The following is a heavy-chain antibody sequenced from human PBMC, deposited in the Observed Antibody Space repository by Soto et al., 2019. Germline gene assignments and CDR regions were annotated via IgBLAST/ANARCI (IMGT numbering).Heavy chain of an antibody. Sequence: QVQLQQWGAGLLKPSETLSLTCAVYGGSFSGYYWSWIRQPPGQGLEWIGEISHRRSTNYNPSLRSRVTISVDTSKNQFSLKLSSVTAADTAVYYCASTSVDILATEDYWGQGTLVTVSS. CDR1: GGSFSGYY. CDR2: ISHRRST. V-gene: IGHV4-34*01. J-gene: IGHJ4*02. D-gene: IGHD5-12*01. CDR3: ASTSVDILATEDY.